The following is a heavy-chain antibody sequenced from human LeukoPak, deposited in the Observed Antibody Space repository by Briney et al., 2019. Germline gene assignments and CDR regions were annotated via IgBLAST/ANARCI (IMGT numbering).Heavy chain of an antibody. D-gene: IGHD1-26*01. CDR1: GYTFTGYY. Sequence: GASVKVSCEASGYTFTGYYMHWVRQAPGQGLEWMGWINPNSGGTNYAQKFQGRVTMTRDTSISTAYMELSRLRSDDTAVYYCARGPSISSIVGATLFYYWGQGTLVTVSS. J-gene: IGHJ4*02. CDR3: ARGPSISSIVGATLFYY. CDR2: INPNSGGT. V-gene: IGHV1-2*02.